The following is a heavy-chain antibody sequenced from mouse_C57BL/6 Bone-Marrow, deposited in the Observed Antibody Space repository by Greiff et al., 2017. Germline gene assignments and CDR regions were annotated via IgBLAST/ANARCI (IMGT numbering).Heavy chain of an antibody. CDR2: IYPRSGNT. Sequence: QVQLQQSGAELARPGASVKLSCKASGYTFTSYGISWVKQRTGQGLEWIGEIYPRSGNTYYNVKFKGKATLTADKSSSTAYMELRSLTSEDSAVYFCARNYGSSYWYFDVWGTGTTVTVSS. CDR3: ARNYGSSYWYFDV. CDR1: GYTFTSYG. V-gene: IGHV1-81*01. J-gene: IGHJ1*03. D-gene: IGHD1-1*01.